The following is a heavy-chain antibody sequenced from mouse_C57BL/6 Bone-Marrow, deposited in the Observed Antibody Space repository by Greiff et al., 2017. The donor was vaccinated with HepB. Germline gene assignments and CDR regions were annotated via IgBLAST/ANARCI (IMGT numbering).Heavy chain of an antibody. CDR2: IYPGSGST. D-gene: IGHD1-1*01. V-gene: IGHV1-55*01. CDR3: ARRDYYDSSPFFDY. J-gene: IGHJ2*01. Sequence: VQLQQPGAELVKPGASVKMSCKASGYTFTSYWITWVKQRPGQGLEWIGDIYPGSGSTNYNEKFKSKATLTVDTSSSTAYMQLSSLTSEDSAVHYCARRDYYDSSPFFDYWGQGTTLAVSS. CDR1: GYTFTSYW.